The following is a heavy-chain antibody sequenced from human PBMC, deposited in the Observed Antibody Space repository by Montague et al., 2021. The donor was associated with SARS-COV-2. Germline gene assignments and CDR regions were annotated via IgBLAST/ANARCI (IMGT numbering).Heavy chain of an antibody. J-gene: IGHJ4*02. D-gene: IGHD6-19*01. Sequence: SKTLSLTCAVYGGSFSGYYWSWIRQPPGKGLEWIGEINHSGSTNYNPSPKSRVTISVDTSKNQFSLKLSSVTAADTAVYYWARGEYYSGWYGLKYYFDYWGQGTLVIVSS. V-gene: IGHV4-34*01. CDR3: ARGEYYSGWYGLKYYFDY. CDR1: GGSFSGYY. CDR2: INHSGST.